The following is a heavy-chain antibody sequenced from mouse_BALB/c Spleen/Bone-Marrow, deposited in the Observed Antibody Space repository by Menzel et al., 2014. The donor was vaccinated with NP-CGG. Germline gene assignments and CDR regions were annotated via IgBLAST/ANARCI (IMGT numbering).Heavy chain of an antibody. J-gene: IGHJ1*01. CDR3: ARRYGNYGNFDV. V-gene: IGHV5-9-1*01. CDR1: GFTFSTYA. D-gene: IGHD2-1*01. CDR2: ISRGGSYI. Sequence: EVKLVESGGGLVKPGGSLKLSCAASGFTFSTYAMSWVRPTPEKRLEWAATISRGGSYIYYPDSVKGRFTISRDNAKNTLYLQMSSLGSEDTAIYYCARRYGNYGNFDVWGAGTTVTVSS.